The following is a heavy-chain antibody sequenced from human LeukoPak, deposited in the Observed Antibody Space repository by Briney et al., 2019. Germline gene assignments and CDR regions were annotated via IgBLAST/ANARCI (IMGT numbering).Heavy chain of an antibody. J-gene: IGHJ4*02. CDR3: AKDRRYCTNGVCPWAGY. CDR1: GFTFSNYS. D-gene: IGHD2-8*01. CDR2: ISGSSNTI. Sequence: GGSLRLSCAASGFTFSNYSMNWVRQAPGKGLEWVSYISGSSNTIYYADSVKGRFIISRDNSKNTLYLQMNSLRAEDTAVYHCAKDRRYCTNGVCPWAGYWGQGTLVTVSS. V-gene: IGHV3-48*01.